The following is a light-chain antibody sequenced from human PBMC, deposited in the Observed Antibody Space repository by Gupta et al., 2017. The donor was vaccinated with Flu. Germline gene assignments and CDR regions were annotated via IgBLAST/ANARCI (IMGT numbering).Light chain of an antibody. V-gene: IGKV1-33*01. J-gene: IGKJ5*01. Sequence: PSSLSASVGDRVTITCQASQDISNYLNWYQQKPGKAPKLLIYDASNLATGVPSRFSGSGSGTDFTFTISSLQPEDVATYYCQQYDNLPITFGQGTRLEIK. CDR3: QQYDNLPIT. CDR1: QDISNY. CDR2: DAS.